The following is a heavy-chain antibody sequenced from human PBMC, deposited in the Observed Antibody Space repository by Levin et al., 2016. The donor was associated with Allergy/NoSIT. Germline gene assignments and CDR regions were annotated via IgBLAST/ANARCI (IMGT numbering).Heavy chain of an antibody. J-gene: IGHJ5*02. V-gene: IGHV1-18*01. CDR1: GYTFTSYG. Sequence: ASVKVSCKASGYTFTSYGISWVRQAPGQGLESMGWISPYNGNTHYAHKFQGRVTMTADTSTSTAYMEVRSLRSDDTAVFYCARFYTTGTTFFAIDLWGQGSLVTVSS. CDR2: ISPYNGNT. D-gene: IGHD1-1*01. CDR3: ARFYTTGTTFFAIDL.